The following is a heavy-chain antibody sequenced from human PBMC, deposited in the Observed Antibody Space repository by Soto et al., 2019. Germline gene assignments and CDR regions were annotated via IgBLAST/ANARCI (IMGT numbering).Heavy chain of an antibody. V-gene: IGHV3-23*01. J-gene: IGHJ5*02. CDR1: GFTFSSYA. D-gene: IGHD6-6*01. Sequence: GGSLRLSCAASGFTFSSYAMSWVRQAPGKGLEWVSAISGSGGSTYYADSVKGRFTISRDNSKNTLYLQMNSLRAEDTAVYYCAKFGVAARRSFFWNSNWFDPWGQGTLVTVSS. CDR2: ISGSGGST. CDR3: AKFGVAARRSFFWNSNWFDP.